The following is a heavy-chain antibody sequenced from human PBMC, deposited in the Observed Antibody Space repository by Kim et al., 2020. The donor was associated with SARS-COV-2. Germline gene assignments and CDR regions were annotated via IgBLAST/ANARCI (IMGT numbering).Heavy chain of an antibody. Sequence: GGSLRLSCAASGFTFSSYAMSWVRQAPGKGLEWVSAISGRGDSTYYADSVKGRFTISRDNSKNTLYLQMNSLRAEDTAVYYCAKDNGQPGLPLDYWGQGTLVTVSS. CDR3: AKDNGQPGLPLDY. J-gene: IGHJ4*02. CDR2: ISGRGDST. V-gene: IGHV3-23*01. CDR1: GFTFSSYA. D-gene: IGHD6-13*01.